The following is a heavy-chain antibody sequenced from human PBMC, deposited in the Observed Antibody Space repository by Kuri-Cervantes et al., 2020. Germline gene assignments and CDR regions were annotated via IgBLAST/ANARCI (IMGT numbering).Heavy chain of an antibody. CDR1: GFTFSSYG. V-gene: IGHV3-48*02. D-gene: IGHD6-19*01. CDR2: ISSSSSTI. Sequence: GESLKIYCAASGFTFSSYGMHWVRQAPGKGLEWVSCISSSSSTIYYADSVKGRFTISRDNAKNSLYLQMNSLRDEDTAVYYCARQEKQWLVLFDYWGQGTLVTVSS. J-gene: IGHJ4*02. CDR3: ARQEKQWLVLFDY.